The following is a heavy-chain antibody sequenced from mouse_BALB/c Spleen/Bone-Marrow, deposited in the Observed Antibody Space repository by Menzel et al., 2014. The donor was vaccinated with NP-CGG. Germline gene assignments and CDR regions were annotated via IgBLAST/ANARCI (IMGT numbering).Heavy chain of an antibody. Sequence: EVMLVESGGGLVQPGGSLRLSCATSGFTFTDYYMSWVRQPPGKALEWLGFIRNKANGYTTEYSASVKGRFTISRDNSQSILYLQMNTLRAEDSATYYCARDDYYAMDYWGQGTSDTVSS. CDR3: ARDDYYAMDY. V-gene: IGHV7-3*02. CDR2: IRNKANGYTT. J-gene: IGHJ4*01. CDR1: GFTFTDYY.